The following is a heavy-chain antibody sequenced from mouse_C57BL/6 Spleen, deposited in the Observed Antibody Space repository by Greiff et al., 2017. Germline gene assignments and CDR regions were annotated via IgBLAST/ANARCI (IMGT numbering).Heavy chain of an antibody. CDR1: GYAFTNYL. J-gene: IGHJ4*01. CDR2: INPGSGGT. V-gene: IGHV1-54*01. D-gene: IGHD2-1*01. Sequence: VKLMESGAELVRPGTSVKVSCKASGYAFTNYLIEWVKQRPGQGLEWIGVINPGSGGTNYNEKFKGKATLTADKSSSTAYMQLSSLTSEDSAVYFCATYGNYGYAMDYWGQGTSVTVSS. CDR3: ATYGNYGYAMDY.